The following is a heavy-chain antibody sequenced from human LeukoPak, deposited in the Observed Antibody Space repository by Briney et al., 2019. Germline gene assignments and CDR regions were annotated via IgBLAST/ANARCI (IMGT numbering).Heavy chain of an antibody. CDR1: GYTFTGYY. Sequence: ASVKVSCKASGYTFTGYYMHWVRQAPGQGLEWMGWINPNSGGTKYAQKFQGRVTMTRDTSISTAYMELSRLRSDDTAVYYCARDIDGGGGGDYWGQGTLVTASS. CDR2: INPNSGGT. D-gene: IGHD3-16*01. V-gene: IGHV1-2*02. CDR3: ARDIDGGGGGDY. J-gene: IGHJ4*02.